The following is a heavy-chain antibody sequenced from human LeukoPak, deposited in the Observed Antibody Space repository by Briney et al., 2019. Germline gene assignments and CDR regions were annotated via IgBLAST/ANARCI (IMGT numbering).Heavy chain of an antibody. D-gene: IGHD2-21*02. Sequence: GGSLRLSCAVSGLTVSSNCMSWVRQAPGKGLEWVAHINPDGRDTYYVDSVKGRFTISRDNAQNSMYLQMNSLRVEDTAVYYCTSWGDTTAEYFQRWGQGTLVTVSS. CDR3: TSWGDTTAEYFQR. CDR2: INPDGRDT. J-gene: IGHJ1*01. CDR1: GLTVSSNC. V-gene: IGHV3-7*01.